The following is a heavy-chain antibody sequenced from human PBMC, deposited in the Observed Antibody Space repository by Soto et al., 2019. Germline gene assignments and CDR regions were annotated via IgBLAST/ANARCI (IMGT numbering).Heavy chain of an antibody. CDR2: IIPIFGTA. D-gene: IGHD4-17*01. J-gene: IGHJ3*02. CDR1: GGTFSSYA. CDR3: ARLTGYGTPRPDDAFDI. Sequence: ASVKVSCKASGGTFSSYAISWVRQAPGQGLEWMGGIIPIFGTANYAQKFQGRVTITADESTSTAYMELSSLRSEDTAVYYCARLTGYGTPRPDDAFDIWGQGTMGTVSS. V-gene: IGHV1-69*13.